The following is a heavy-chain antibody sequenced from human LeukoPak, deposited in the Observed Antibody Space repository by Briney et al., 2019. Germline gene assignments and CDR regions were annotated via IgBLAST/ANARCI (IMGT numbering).Heavy chain of an antibody. CDR1: GGSISSSSYY. V-gene: IGHV4-39*01. CDR2: IYHSGSG. Sequence: SETLSLTCTVSGGSISSSSYYWGWIRQPPGKGLEWIGSIYHSGSGYYTPSLKSRVTISVDTSKDQLSLKLSSVTAADTAVYYCATTSGYAWGQGTLVTVSS. D-gene: IGHD5-12*01. J-gene: IGHJ4*02. CDR3: ATTSGYA.